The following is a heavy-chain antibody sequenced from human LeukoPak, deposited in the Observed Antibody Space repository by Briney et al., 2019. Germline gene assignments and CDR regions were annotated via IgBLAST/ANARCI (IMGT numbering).Heavy chain of an antibody. CDR1: GFTFSNYW. CDR3: ARGRYDYVWGRFTRNAFDI. D-gene: IGHD3-16*01. J-gene: IGHJ3*02. CDR2: MKTDGSEK. Sequence: GGSLRLSCEGSGFTFSNYWMGWVRQAPGKGLQWVANMKTDGSEKYYVDSVKGRFTISRDNSKNTLYLQMNSLRAEDTAVYYCARGRYDYVWGRFTRNAFDIWGQGTMVTVSS. V-gene: IGHV3-7*04.